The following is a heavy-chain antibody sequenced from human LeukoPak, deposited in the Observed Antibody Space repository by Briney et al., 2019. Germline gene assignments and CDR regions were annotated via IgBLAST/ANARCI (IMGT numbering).Heavy chain of an antibody. J-gene: IGHJ4*02. CDR1: GYAFTGYY. Sequence: GVSVKVSCKASGYAFTGYYMHWVRQAPGQGLEWMGWINPNSGGTNYAQKFQGRVTMTRDTSISTAYMELSRLRSDDTAVYYCARSWVGASVDYWGQGTLVTVSS. CDR2: INPNSGGT. D-gene: IGHD1-26*01. CDR3: ARSWVGASVDY. V-gene: IGHV1-2*02.